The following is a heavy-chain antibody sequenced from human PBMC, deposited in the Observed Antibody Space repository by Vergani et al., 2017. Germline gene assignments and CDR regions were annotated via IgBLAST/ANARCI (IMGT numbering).Heavy chain of an antibody. CDR2: ISGSGGST. Sequence: EVQLLESGGGLVQPGGSLRLSCAASGFTFSSYAMSWVRQAPGKGLEWVSAISGSGGSTYYADSVKGRFTISRDNSKNTLYLQMNSLRAEDTAVYYCARDNPAGGYDSRTFDYWGQGTLVTVSS. J-gene: IGHJ4*02. V-gene: IGHV3-23*01. D-gene: IGHD3-22*01. CDR1: GFTFSSYA. CDR3: ARDNPAGGYDSRTFDY.